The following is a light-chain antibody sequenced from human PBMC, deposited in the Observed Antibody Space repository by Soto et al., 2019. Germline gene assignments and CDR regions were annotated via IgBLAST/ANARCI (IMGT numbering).Light chain of an antibody. J-gene: IGLJ1*01. V-gene: IGLV2-23*02. CDR3: CSDADSSILYV. CDR2: EVS. CDR1: SSDVGSYNL. Sequence: QSVLTQPASVSGSPGQSITISCTGTSSDVGSYNLVSWYQQHPGKAPKLMIYEVSKRPSGVSNRFSGSKSGNTASLTISGLQADDDADYSCCSDADSSILYVFGTGSKVTVL.